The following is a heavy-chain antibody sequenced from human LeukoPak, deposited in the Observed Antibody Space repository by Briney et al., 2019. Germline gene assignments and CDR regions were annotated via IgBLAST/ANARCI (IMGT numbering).Heavy chain of an antibody. CDR2: IRYDGINK. Sequence: PGGSLRLSCATSGFTFSSYGLYWVRQAPGKGLEWLAYIRYDGINKYYADSGQGRFTIPRDNSKNKVYLQMNSLRAEDTAVYYCAKDSLTGTGPYYFDYWGQGTLVTVSS. CDR1: GFTFSSYG. V-gene: IGHV3-30*02. CDR3: AKDSLTGTGPYYFDY. J-gene: IGHJ4*02. D-gene: IGHD3-9*01.